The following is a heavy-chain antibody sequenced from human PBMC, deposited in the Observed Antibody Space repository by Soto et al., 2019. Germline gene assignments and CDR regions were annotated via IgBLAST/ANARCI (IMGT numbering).Heavy chain of an antibody. Sequence: EVQVVESGGGLVKPGGSLRLSCAASGFTFSCYTMNWVRQAPGKGLEWVSSINSDSSYIYYADSVKGRFTISRDNAKNSLFLQMNSLRAEDTAVYYCANLNRRDYWGQGTLVTVSS. J-gene: IGHJ4*02. V-gene: IGHV3-21*01. CDR3: ANLNRRDY. CDR2: INSDSSYI. CDR1: GFTFSCYT.